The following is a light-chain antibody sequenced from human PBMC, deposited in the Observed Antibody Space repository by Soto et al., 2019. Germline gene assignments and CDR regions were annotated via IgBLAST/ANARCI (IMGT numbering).Light chain of an antibody. CDR3: QKYNSAPSIT. J-gene: IGKJ5*01. V-gene: IGKV1-27*01. Sequence: DSQMTQSTSSLSASVGDRVTITCRASQGISNYLAWYQQKPGKVPKLLIYAASTLQSGVPSRFSGSGSGTDFTLTISSLQPEDVATYYCQKYNSAPSITFGQGTRLEIK. CDR1: QGISNY. CDR2: AAS.